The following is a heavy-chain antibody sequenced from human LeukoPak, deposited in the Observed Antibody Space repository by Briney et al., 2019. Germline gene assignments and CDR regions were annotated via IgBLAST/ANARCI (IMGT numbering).Heavy chain of an antibody. V-gene: IGHV3-53*01. D-gene: IGHD5-12*01. J-gene: IGHJ4*02. CDR2: IYSGGST. CDR3: ARVGWLRFLDY. Sequence: PGGSLRLSCAASGFTVSSNYMSWVRQAPGMGLEWVSVIYSGGSTYYADSVKGRFTISRDNSKNTLYLQMNSLRAEDTAVYYCARVGWLRFLDYWGQGTLVTVSS. CDR1: GFTVSSNY.